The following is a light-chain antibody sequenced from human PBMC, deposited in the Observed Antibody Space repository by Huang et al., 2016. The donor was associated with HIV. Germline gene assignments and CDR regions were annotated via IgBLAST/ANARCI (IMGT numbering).Light chain of an antibody. CDR3: LQHHAYPRT. CDR1: QGIANY. J-gene: IGKJ1*01. CDR2: AAS. V-gene: IGKV1-17*03. Sequence: DIQLTQSPSAMSASVGDRVSITCRASQGIANYLVWFQQRPGGAPKRLIYAASSLQSGVPSRFSGSGSGTKFTLTIRGLQPEDFATYYCLQHHAYPRTFGQGTKVEV.